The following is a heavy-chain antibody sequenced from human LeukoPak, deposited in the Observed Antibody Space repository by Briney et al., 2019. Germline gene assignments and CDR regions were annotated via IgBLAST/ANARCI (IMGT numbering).Heavy chain of an antibody. Sequence: SETLSLTCTVSGGSISSYYWSRIRQPPGKGLEWIGYIYYSGSTNYNPSLKSRVTISVDTSKNQFSLKLSSVTAADTAVYYCARRVTRYCSGGSCYSEPNWFDPWGQGTLVTVSS. J-gene: IGHJ5*02. CDR3: ARRVTRYCSGGSCYSEPNWFDP. CDR1: GGSISSYY. D-gene: IGHD2-15*01. CDR2: IYYSGST. V-gene: IGHV4-59*01.